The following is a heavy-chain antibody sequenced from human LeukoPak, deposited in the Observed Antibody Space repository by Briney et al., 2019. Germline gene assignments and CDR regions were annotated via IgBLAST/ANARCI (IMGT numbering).Heavy chain of an antibody. D-gene: IGHD2-15*01. V-gene: IGHV3-23*01. CDR3: AKGNIGCSGGSCYTYDAFDI. CDR2: ISGNGVSP. J-gene: IGHJ3*02. CDR1: GFTFSNYA. Sequence: GGSLRLSCAASGFTFSNYAMSWVRQAPGKGLEWVSAISGNGVSPYYADSVRGRFTVSRDNSKNTLCLQMNSLRAEDTAVYYCAKGNIGCSGGSCYTYDAFDIWGQGTMVTVSS.